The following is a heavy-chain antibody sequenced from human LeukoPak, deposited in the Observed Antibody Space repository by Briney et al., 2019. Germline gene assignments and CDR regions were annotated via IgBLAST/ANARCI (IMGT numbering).Heavy chain of an antibody. V-gene: IGHV3-23*01. D-gene: IGHD3-10*01. CDR1: GFTFSSYA. J-gene: IGHJ4*02. CDR3: AKDRGGSGSTTFDY. Sequence: GGSLRLSCAASGFTFSSYAMSWVRQAPGKGLEWVSAISGSGGSTYYADSVKGRFTISRDNSKNTPYLQMNSLRAEDTAVYYCAKDRGGSGSTTFDYWGQGTLVTVSS. CDR2: ISGSGGST.